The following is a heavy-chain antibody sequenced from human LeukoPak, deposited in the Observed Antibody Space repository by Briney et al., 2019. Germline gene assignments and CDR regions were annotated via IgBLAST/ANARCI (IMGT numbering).Heavy chain of an antibody. CDR2: INPSGGST. Sequence: ASVNVSCKASGYTFTSYYMHWVRQAPGQGLEWMGIINPSGGSTSYAQKFQGRVTMTRDTSTSTVYMELSSLRSEDTAVYYCAREGLVTTPGIWGQGTMVTVSS. CDR1: GYTFTSYY. J-gene: IGHJ3*02. D-gene: IGHD3-22*01. CDR3: AREGLVTTPGI. V-gene: IGHV1-46*01.